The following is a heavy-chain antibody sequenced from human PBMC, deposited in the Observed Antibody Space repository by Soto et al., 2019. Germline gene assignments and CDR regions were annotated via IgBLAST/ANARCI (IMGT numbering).Heavy chain of an antibody. J-gene: IGHJ3*02. V-gene: IGHV3-48*03. D-gene: IGHD5-18*01. CDR1: GFTFSSYE. Sequence: TGGSLRLSCAASGFTFSSYEMNWVRQAPGKGLEWVSYISSSGSTIYYADSVKGRFTISRDNAKNSLYLQMNSLRAEDTAVYYCARVPIGWLQPSVRDAFDIWGQGQWSPSPQ. CDR2: ISSSGSTI. CDR3: ARVPIGWLQPSVRDAFDI.